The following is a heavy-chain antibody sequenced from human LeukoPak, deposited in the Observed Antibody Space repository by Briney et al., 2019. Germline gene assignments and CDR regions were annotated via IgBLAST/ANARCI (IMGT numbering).Heavy chain of an antibody. D-gene: IGHD3-22*01. CDR3: TTTVYYYDSSAQSY. CDR1: GFTFSNAW. J-gene: IGHJ4*02. V-gene: IGHV3-15*01. Sequence: GGSLRLSCAASGFTFSNAWMSWVRQAPGKGLEWVGRIKSKTDGGTTDYAAPVKGRFTISRDDSKNTLYLRMNSLKTEDTAVYYCTTTVYYYDSSAQSYWGQGTLVTVSS. CDR2: IKSKTDGGTT.